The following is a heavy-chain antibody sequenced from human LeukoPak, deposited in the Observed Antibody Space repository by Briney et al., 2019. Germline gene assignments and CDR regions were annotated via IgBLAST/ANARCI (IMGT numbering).Heavy chain of an antibody. J-gene: IGHJ5*02. Sequence: ASVKVSCKASGGTFSSYAISWVRQAPGQGLEWMGGIIPIFGTANYAQKFQGRVTITADESTSTAYMELSSLRSEDTAVYYCVRLGVGYQLLYWFDPWGQGTLVTVSS. D-gene: IGHD2-2*01. CDR1: GGTFSSYA. CDR3: VRLGVGYQLLYWFDP. CDR2: IIPIFGTA. V-gene: IGHV1-69*13.